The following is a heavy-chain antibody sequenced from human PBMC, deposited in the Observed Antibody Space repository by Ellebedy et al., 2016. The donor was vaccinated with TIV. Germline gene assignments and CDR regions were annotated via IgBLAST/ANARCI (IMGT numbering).Heavy chain of an antibody. CDR2: IGTAGDT. V-gene: IGHV3-13*04. Sequence: GESLKISXAASGFTFSSYDMHWVRQATGKGLEWVSAIGTAGDTYYPGSVKGRFTISRENAKNSLYLQMNSLRAGDTAVYYCAREIYYGSGQSGYFDYWGQGTLVTVSS. CDR3: AREIYYGSGQSGYFDY. J-gene: IGHJ4*02. D-gene: IGHD3-10*01. CDR1: GFTFSSYD.